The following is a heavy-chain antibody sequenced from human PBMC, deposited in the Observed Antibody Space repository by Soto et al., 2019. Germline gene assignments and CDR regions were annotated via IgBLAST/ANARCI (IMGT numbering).Heavy chain of an antibody. CDR2: ISWNSGSI. J-gene: IGHJ3*02. CDR1: GFTFDDYA. Sequence: EVQLVESGGGLVQPGRSLRLSCAASGFTFDDYAMHWVRQAPGKGLEWVSGISWNSGSIGYADSVKGRFTISRENAKNSLYLQMNSLRAEDTALYYCAAETLYYDFWSGYNGAFDIWGQGTMVTVSS. D-gene: IGHD3-3*01. CDR3: AAETLYYDFWSGYNGAFDI. V-gene: IGHV3-9*01.